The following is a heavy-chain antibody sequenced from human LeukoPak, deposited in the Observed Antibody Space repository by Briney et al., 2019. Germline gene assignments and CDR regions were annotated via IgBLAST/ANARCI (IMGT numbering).Heavy chain of an antibody. V-gene: IGHV3-48*03. CDR2: ISSSGSTI. CDR1: GFTFSSYE. J-gene: IGHJ4*02. CDR3: ARDRTSGSSSGH. Sequence: GGSLRLSCAASGFTFSSYEMNWVRQAPGKGLERVSYISSSGSTIYYADSVKGRFTISRDNAKNSLYLQMNSLRAEDTAVYYCARDRTSGSSSGHWGQGTLVTVSS. D-gene: IGHD6-13*01.